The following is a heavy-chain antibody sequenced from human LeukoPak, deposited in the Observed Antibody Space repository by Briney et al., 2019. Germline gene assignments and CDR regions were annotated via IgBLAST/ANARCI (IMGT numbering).Heavy chain of an antibody. V-gene: IGHV1-18*01. CDR2: ISAYNGNT. CDR1: GYTFTSYG. CDR3: ARATYYYDSSGYYEYYYYYMDV. Sequence: ASVKVSCKASGYTFTSYGISWVRQAPGQGLEWMGWISAYNGNTNYAQKLQGRVTMTTDTSTSTAYMELRSLRSDDTAVYYCARATYYYDSSGYYEYYYYYMDVWGKGTTVTVSS. J-gene: IGHJ6*03. D-gene: IGHD3-22*01.